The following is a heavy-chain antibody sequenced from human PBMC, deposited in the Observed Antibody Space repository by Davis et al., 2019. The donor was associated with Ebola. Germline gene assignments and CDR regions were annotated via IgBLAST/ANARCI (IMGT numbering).Heavy chain of an antibody. V-gene: IGHV4-59*12. Sequence: MPSETLSLTCTVSGGSIRSYYWSWIRQPPGKGLEWIGYIYYSGNTYYNPSLKSRVSISVDTSESPFSLKLSSVTAADTAIYYCARRLVATYVFDYWGRGTLVTVSS. CDR3: ARRLVATYVFDY. D-gene: IGHD5-12*01. J-gene: IGHJ4*02. CDR1: GGSIRSYY. CDR2: IYYSGNT.